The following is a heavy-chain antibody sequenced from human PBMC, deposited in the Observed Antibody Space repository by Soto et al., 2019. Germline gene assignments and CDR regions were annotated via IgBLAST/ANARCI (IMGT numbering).Heavy chain of an antibody. D-gene: IGHD1-26*01. Sequence: SETLSLTCTVSGGSISSYYWSWIRQPPGKGLEWIGYIYYSGSTYYNPSLKSRVTISVDTSKNQFSLKLSSVTAADTAVYYCARPLDDSEVGAFDIWGQGTMVTVSS. CDR2: IYYSGST. CDR3: ARPLDDSEVGAFDI. CDR1: GGSISSYY. J-gene: IGHJ3*02. V-gene: IGHV4-59*04.